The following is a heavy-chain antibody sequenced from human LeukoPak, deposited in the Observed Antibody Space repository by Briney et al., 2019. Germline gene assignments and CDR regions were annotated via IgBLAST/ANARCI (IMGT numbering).Heavy chain of an antibody. CDR2: ISGSGGST. D-gene: IGHD3-16*02. J-gene: IGHJ4*02. V-gene: IGHV3-23*01. CDR3: AKAVITFGGVIQAYDY. CDR1: GFTFSSYA. Sequence: GGSLRLSCAASGFTFSSYAMSWVRQAPGKGLEWVSAISGSGGSTYYADSVKGRFTISRDNSKNTLYLQMNSLRAEDTAVYYCAKAVITFGGVIQAYDYWGQGTLVTVSS.